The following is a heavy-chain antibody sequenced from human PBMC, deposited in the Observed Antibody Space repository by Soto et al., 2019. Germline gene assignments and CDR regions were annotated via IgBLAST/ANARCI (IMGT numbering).Heavy chain of an antibody. D-gene: IGHD3-22*01. V-gene: IGHV3-30-3*01. CDR3: ARGHTMITMIVGVITTFDY. CDR2: ISYDGSNK. CDR1: GFTFSSYA. Sequence: QVQLVESGGGVVQPGRSLRLSCAASGFTFSSYAMHWVRQAPGKGLEWVAVISYDGSNKYYADSVKGRFTISRDNSKNTLYLQMNSLRAEDTAVYYCARGHTMITMIVGVITTFDYWGQGTLVTVSS. J-gene: IGHJ4*02.